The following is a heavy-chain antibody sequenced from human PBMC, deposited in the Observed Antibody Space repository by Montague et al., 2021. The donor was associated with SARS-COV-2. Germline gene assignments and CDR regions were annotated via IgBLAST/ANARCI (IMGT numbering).Heavy chain of an antibody. CDR1: GGSLSGYY. V-gene: IGHV4-34*01. J-gene: IGHJ6*02. CDR3: ASEIYSSGSYYNQYYGGLDI. Sequence: SDTLSLTCAVHGGSLSGYYWSWTCQPPEKGLEWIGEINHSANTKYNPSLNSPVTIPFDTSKNQFSLKMTSVTAADTATYYCASEIYSSGSYYNQYYGGLDIWGPGTMVIVSS. CDR2: INHSANT. D-gene: IGHD3-10*01.